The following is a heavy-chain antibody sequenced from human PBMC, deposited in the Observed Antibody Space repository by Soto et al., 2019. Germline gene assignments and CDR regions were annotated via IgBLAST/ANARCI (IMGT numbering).Heavy chain of an antibody. V-gene: IGHV3-30*18. CDR3: AKGQQLVWYFDL. D-gene: IGHD6-6*01. Sequence: QVQLVESGGGVVQPGRSLRLSCAASGFTFSTYGMHWVRQAPGKGLEWVAAMLYDGSDGYYAASRKGRFPISRDISKNTLYLQMNSLRAEDTAVYYCAKGQQLVWYFDLWGRGTLVTVSS. J-gene: IGHJ2*01. CDR1: GFTFSTYG. CDR2: MLYDGSDG.